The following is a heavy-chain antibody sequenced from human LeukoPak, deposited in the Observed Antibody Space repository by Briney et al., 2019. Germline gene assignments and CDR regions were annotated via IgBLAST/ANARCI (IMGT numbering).Heavy chain of an antibody. CDR2: IYYSGST. Sequence: SETLSLTCTVSGGSISSYYWSWIRQPPGKGLEWIGYIYYSGSTNYNPSLKSRVTISVDTSKNQFSLKLSSVTAADTAVYYCARVRTRGRNWFDPWGQGTLVTVSS. V-gene: IGHV4-59*01. J-gene: IGHJ5*02. CDR1: GGSISSYY. CDR3: ARVRTRGRNWFDP. D-gene: IGHD3-10*01.